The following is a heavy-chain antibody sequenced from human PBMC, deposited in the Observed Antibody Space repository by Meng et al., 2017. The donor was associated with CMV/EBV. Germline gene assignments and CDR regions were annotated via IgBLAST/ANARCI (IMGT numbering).Heavy chain of an antibody. V-gene: IGHV3-30*04. J-gene: IGHJ4*02. CDR2: TSYDGRYK. Sequence: GGSLRLSCAASGFTFSRIAMHWVRQAPCKGLEWVAFTSYDGRYKGYADSVKGRFTISRDNSKNTLFLEMNSLRAEDTAVYFCARDDVLGPTTPSNVGYFDYWGQGTRVTVSS. CDR3: ARDDVLGPTTPSNVGYFDY. CDR1: GFTFSRIA. D-gene: IGHD1-26*01.